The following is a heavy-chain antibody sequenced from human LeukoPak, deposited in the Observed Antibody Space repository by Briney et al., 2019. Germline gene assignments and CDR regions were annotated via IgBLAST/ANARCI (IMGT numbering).Heavy chain of an antibody. D-gene: IGHD1-20*01. CDR1: GGSFSGYY. V-gene: IGHV4-34*01. J-gene: IGHJ4*02. CDR3: ARRLSITGIPGELDY. Sequence: SETLSLTCAVYGGSFSGYYWGWIRQPPGKGLEWIGEINHSGSTNYNPSLKSRVTISVDTSKNQSSLKLSSVTAADTAVFYCARRLSITGIPGELDYWGQGTLVTVSS. CDR2: INHSGST.